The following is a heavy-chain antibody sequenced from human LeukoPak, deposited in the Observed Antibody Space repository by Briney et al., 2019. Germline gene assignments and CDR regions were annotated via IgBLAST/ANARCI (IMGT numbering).Heavy chain of an antibody. V-gene: IGHV3-30*18. Sequence: PGGSLRLSCAASGFTFSSYGMHWVRQAPGKGLEWVAVISYDGSNKYYADSVKGRFTISRDNSKNTLYLQMNSLRAEDTAVYYCAKERGIVVVTPFDYWGQGTLVTVSS. CDR3: AKERGIVVVTPFDY. J-gene: IGHJ4*02. CDR2: ISYDGSNK. CDR1: GFTFSSYG. D-gene: IGHD3-22*01.